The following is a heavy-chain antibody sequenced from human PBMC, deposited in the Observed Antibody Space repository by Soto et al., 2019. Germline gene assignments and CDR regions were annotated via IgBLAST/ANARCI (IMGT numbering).Heavy chain of an antibody. J-gene: IGHJ6*02. CDR3: ARDRVTMIVVVITNGMDV. CDR1: GFTFSSYA. Sequence: GGSLRLSCAASGFTFSSYAMHWVRQAPGKGLEWVAVISYDGSNKYYADSVKGRFTISRDNSKNTLYLQMNSLRAEDAAVYYCARDRVTMIVVVITNGMDVWGQGTTVTVSS. CDR2: ISYDGSNK. D-gene: IGHD3-22*01. V-gene: IGHV3-30-3*01.